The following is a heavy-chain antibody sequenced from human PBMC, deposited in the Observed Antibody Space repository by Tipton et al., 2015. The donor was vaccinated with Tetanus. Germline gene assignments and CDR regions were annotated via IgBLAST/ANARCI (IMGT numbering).Heavy chain of an antibody. J-gene: IGHJ4*02. CDR3: ARVAGYYYDSSGYPIDHYYFDY. Sequence: CAASGFTFSDYYMSWIRQAPGKGLEWVSYISSSSSYTNYADSVKGRFTISRDNAKNSLYLQMNSLRAEDTAVYYCARVAGYYYDSSGYPIDHYYFDYWGQGTLVTVSS. CDR1: GFTFSDYY. D-gene: IGHD3-22*01. V-gene: IGHV3-11*06. CDR2: ISSSSSYT.